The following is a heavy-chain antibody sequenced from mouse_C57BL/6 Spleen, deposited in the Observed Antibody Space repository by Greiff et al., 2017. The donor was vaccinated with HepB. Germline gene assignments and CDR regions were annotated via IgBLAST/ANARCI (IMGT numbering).Heavy chain of an antibody. D-gene: IGHD4-1*01. CDR3: ARGELGGGYFDV. V-gene: IGHV1-80*01. CDR2: IYPGDGDT. J-gene: IGHJ1*03. Sequence: ESGAELVKPGASVKISCKASGYAFSSYWMNWVKQRPGKGLEWIGQIYPGDGDTNYNGKFKGKATLTADKSSSTAYMQLSSLTSEDSAVYFCARGELGGGYFDVWGTGTTVTVSS. CDR1: GYAFSSYW.